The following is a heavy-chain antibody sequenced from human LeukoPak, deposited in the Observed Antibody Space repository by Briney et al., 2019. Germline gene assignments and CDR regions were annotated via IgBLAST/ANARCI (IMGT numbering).Heavy chain of an antibody. V-gene: IGHV4-39*07. CDR2: IYYSGST. D-gene: IGHD6-13*01. CDR3: ALLAAAGLVDY. Sequence: PSETLSLTSTVSGASINSSSYYWGWIRQPPGKGLEWIGSIYYSGSTYYNPSLKSRVTISVDTSKNQFSLKLSSVTAADTAVYYCALLAAAGLVDYWGQGTLVTVSS. CDR1: GASINSSSYY. J-gene: IGHJ4*02.